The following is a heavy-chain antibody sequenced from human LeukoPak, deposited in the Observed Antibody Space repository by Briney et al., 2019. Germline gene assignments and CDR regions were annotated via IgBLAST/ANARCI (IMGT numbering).Heavy chain of an antibody. J-gene: IGHJ3*01. Sequence: GGSLRLSCAASGFTFSSYSMNWVRQAPGKGLEWVANIKQDGSEKYYVDSVKGRFTISRDNAKNSLYLQMNSLRAEDTAVYYCARVIAGARRSASENWGQGTMVTVSS. V-gene: IGHV3-7*01. CDR3: ARVIAGARRSASEN. CDR1: GFTFSSYS. D-gene: IGHD6-19*01. CDR2: IKQDGSEK.